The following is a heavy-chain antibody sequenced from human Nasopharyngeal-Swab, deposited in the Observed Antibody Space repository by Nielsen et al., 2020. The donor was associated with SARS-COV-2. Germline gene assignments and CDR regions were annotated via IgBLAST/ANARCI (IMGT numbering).Heavy chain of an antibody. D-gene: IGHD3-3*01. Sequence: WIRQPPGKGLEWVSSISSSSSYIYYADSVKGRFTISRDNAKNSLYLQMNSLRAEDTAVYYCARASAGNYDFWSGPTFDYWGREPWSPSPQ. CDR3: ARASAGNYDFWSGPTFDY. CDR2: ISSSSSYI. J-gene: IGHJ4*02. V-gene: IGHV3-21*01.